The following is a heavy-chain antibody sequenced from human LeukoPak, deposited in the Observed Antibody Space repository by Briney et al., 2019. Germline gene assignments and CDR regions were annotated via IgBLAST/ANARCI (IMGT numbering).Heavy chain of an antibody. V-gene: IGHV3-33*01. CDR3: ASGSYSQDL. D-gene: IGHD1-26*01. CDR1: GFTFSSYG. Sequence: GGSLRLSCAASGFTFSSYGMHWVRQAPGKGLEWVAVIWYDGSNKYYADSVKGRFTISRDNSKNTLYLQMNSLRADDTAVYYCASGSYSQDLWGQGTLVTVSS. CDR2: IWYDGSNK. J-gene: IGHJ4*02.